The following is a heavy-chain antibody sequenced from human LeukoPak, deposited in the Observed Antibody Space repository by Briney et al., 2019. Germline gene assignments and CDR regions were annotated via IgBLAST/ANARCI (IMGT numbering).Heavy chain of an antibody. CDR1: GGSISSYY. V-gene: IGHV4-59*01. Sequence: SETLSLTCTVSGGSISSYYWSWIRQPPGKGLEWIGYIYYSGSTNFNPSLKSRVTISLDTSKNQFSLKLSSVTAADTAVYYCASGNWNYYYFDYWGQGTLVTASS. J-gene: IGHJ4*02. CDR3: ASGNWNYYYFDY. CDR2: IYYSGST. D-gene: IGHD1-7*01.